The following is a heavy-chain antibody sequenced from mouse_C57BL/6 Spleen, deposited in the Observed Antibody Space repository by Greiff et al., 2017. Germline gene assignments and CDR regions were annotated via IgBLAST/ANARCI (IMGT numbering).Heavy chain of an antibody. J-gene: IGHJ3*01. D-gene: IGHD1-3*01. CDR1: GFTFSSYG. CDR3: ASQEANYNFFAY. CDR2: ISSGGSYT. Sequence: DVQLVESGGDLVKPGGSLKLSCAASGFTFSSYGMSWVRQTPDKRLEWVATISSGGSYTYYPDSVKGRFTISRDNAKNTLYLQMSSLKSEDTAMYYCASQEANYNFFAYWGQGTLGTVSA. V-gene: IGHV5-6*01.